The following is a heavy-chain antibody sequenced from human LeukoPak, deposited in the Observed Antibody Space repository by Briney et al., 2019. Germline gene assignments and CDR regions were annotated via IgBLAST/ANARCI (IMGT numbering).Heavy chain of an antibody. V-gene: IGHV1-69*13. Sequence: SVKVSCKASGGTFSSYAISWVRQAPGQGLEWMGGIIPIFGTANYAQKFQGRVTITADESTSTAYMELSSLRSEDTAVYYCASSQYYYDSSGYYFDYWGQGTLVTVSS. CDR1: GGTFSSYA. CDR2: IIPIFGTA. D-gene: IGHD3-22*01. CDR3: ASSQYYYDSSGYYFDY. J-gene: IGHJ4*02.